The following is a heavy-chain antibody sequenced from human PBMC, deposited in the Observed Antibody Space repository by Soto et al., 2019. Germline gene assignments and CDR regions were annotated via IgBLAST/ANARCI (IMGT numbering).Heavy chain of an antibody. CDR2: INAGNGHT. CDR3: AITSVLRYFDWFIYYMDV. D-gene: IGHD3-9*01. CDR1: GYTFTNYF. J-gene: IGHJ6*03. Sequence: GASVKVSCKASGYTFTNYFIHWVRQAPGQRLEWMGIINAGNGHTKYSQKFQGRVTITRDTSASTAYMELSSLRSEDTAVYYCAITSVLRYFDWFIYYMDVWGKGTTVNVSS. V-gene: IGHV1-3*01.